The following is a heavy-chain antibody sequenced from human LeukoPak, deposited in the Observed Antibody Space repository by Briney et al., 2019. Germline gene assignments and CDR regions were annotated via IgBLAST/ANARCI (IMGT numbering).Heavy chain of an antibody. J-gene: IGHJ4*02. CDR1: GYTFTGYY. Sequence: ASVKVSCKASGYTFTGYYMHWVRQAPGQGLEWMGWINPNSGGTNYAQKFQGRVTMTRDTSIRTACMELSRLRSDDTAIYYCARDIVVVPAAPRGCDYWGQGTLVTVSS. V-gene: IGHV1-2*02. CDR2: INPNSGGT. CDR3: ARDIVVVPAAPRGCDY. D-gene: IGHD2-2*01.